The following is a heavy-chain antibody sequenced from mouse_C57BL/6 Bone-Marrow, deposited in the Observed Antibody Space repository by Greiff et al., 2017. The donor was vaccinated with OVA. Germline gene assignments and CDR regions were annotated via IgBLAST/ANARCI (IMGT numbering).Heavy chain of an antibody. CDR2: INPSTGGT. Sequence: VQLKESGPELVKPGASVKISCKASGYSFTDYYMHWVKQSSEKSLEWIGEINPSTGGTSYNQKFKGKATLTVDKSSSTAYMQLKSLTSEDSAVYYCARWDYYGSPYFDYWGQGTTLTVSS. CDR3: ARWDYYGSPYFDY. V-gene: IGHV1-43*01. CDR1: GYSFTDYY. D-gene: IGHD1-1*01. J-gene: IGHJ2*01.